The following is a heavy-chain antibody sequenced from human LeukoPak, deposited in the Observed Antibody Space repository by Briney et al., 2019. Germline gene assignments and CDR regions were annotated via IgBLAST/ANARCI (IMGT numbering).Heavy chain of an antibody. D-gene: IGHD2-2*02. CDR1: GYTFTGYY. CDR2: INPNSGGT. Sequence: GASVKVSCKASGYTFTGYYMHWVRQAPGQGLEWMGWINPNSGGTNYAQKFQGRVTMTRDTSISTAYMELSRLRSDDTAVYYCARGYCSSTSCNTGDFDYWGQGTLVTVSS. CDR3: ARGYCSSTSCNTGDFDY. V-gene: IGHV1-2*02. J-gene: IGHJ4*02.